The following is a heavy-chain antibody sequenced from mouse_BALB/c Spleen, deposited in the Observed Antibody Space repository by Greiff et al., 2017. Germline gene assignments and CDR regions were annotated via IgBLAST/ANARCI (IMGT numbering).Heavy chain of an antibody. CDR3: ARESSTVVRYFDV. V-gene: IGHV2-9*02. J-gene: IGHJ1*01. CDR1: GFSFTSYG. D-gene: IGHD1-1*01. CDR2: IWAGGST. Sequence: QVQLKQSGPGLVAPSQSLSITCTVSGFSFTSYGVHWVRQPPGKGLEWLGVIWAGGSTNYNSALMSRLSISNDNSKSQVFLKMNSLQTDDTAMYYCARESSTVVRYFDVWGAGTTVTVSS.